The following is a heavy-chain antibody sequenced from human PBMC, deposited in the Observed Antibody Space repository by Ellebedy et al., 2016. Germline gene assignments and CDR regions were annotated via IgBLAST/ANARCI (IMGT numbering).Heavy chain of an antibody. J-gene: IGHJ3*02. V-gene: IGHV1-2*02. CDR2: INPNSGGT. CDR3: ARSYNDAFDI. Sequence: ASVKVSXXASGYTFTSYYMHWVRQAPGQGLEWMGWINPNSGGTNYAQKFQGRVTMTRDTSISTAYMELSRLRSDDTAVYYCARSYNDAFDIWGQGTMVTVSS. CDR1: GYTFTSYY. D-gene: IGHD5-24*01.